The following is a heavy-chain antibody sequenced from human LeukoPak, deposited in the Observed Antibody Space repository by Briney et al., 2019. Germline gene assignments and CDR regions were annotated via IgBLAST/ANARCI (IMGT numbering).Heavy chain of an antibody. J-gene: IGHJ4*02. Sequence: GESLKISCKGSGYSFTTYWIGWVRQMPGKGLEWMGIIYPGDSDTRYSPSFQGQVTISADKSISTAYLQWSSLKASDSAIYYCARRQREWLNRPLDYWGQGTLVTVSS. CDR2: IYPGDSDT. D-gene: IGHD6-19*01. V-gene: IGHV5-51*01. CDR1: GYSFTTYW. CDR3: ARRQREWLNRPLDY.